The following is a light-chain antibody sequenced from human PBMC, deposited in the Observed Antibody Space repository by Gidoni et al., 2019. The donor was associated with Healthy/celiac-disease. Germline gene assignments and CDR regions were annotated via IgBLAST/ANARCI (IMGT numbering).Light chain of an antibody. CDR3: QQLNSYLFT. Sequence: IQLTQSPSFLSASVGDRVTLTCWASQGISSYLAWYQQKPGKAPKLLIYAASTLQSGVPSRFSGSGSGTEFTLTISSLQPEDFATYYCQQLNSYLFTFGPGTKVDIK. J-gene: IGKJ3*01. V-gene: IGKV1-9*01. CDR1: QGISSY. CDR2: AAS.